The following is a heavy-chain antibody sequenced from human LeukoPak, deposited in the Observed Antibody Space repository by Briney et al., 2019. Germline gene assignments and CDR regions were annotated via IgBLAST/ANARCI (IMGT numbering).Heavy chain of an antibody. V-gene: IGHV3-7*03. CDR3: ARESFVTIFGVVTSGDFYFDY. D-gene: IGHD3-3*01. Sequence: GGSLRLSCAASGFTFSSYWMSWARQAPGKGLEWVANIKQDGSEKYYVDSVKGRFTISRDNAKNSLYLQMNSLRAEDTAVYYCARESFVTIFGVVTSGDFYFDYWGQGTLVTVSS. J-gene: IGHJ4*02. CDR1: GFTFSSYW. CDR2: IKQDGSEK.